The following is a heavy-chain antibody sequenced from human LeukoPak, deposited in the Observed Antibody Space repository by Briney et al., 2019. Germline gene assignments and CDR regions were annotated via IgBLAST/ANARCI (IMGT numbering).Heavy chain of an antibody. Sequence: GGSLRLSCAASGFTFSSYCMSWVRQAPGKGLEWVSSISSSSSYIYYADSVKGRFTTSRDNAKNSLYLQLNSLRAEDTAVYYCAIDHTGLFAYYMDAWGKGTTVTLS. CDR1: GFTFSSYC. J-gene: IGHJ6*03. CDR2: ISSSSSYI. V-gene: IGHV3-21*01. D-gene: IGHD2-15*01. CDR3: AIDHTGLFAYYMDA.